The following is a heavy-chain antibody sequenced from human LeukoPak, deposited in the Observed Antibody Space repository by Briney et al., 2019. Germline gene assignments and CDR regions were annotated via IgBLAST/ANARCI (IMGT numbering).Heavy chain of an antibody. CDR2: INHSGST. CDR3: ARGTTYDSSFDY. D-gene: IGHD3-22*01. V-gene: IGHV4-34*01. CDR1: GGSFSGYY. J-gene: IGHJ4*02. Sequence: SETLSLTCAVYGGSFSGYYWSWIRQPPGKGLEWIGEINHSGSTNYNPSLKRRVTISVDTSKNQFSLKLSSVTAADTAVYYCARGTTYDSSFDYWGQGTLVTVSS.